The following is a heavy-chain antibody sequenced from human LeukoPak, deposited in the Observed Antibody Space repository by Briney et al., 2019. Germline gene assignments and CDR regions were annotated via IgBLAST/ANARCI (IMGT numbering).Heavy chain of an antibody. J-gene: IGHJ4*02. CDR2: INSDGSST. CDR3: ARTVPGRWFDY. Sequence: GRSLRLSCAASGFTFSSYWMHWVRQAPGKGLVWVSRINSDGSSTSYADSVKGRFTISRDNAKNTLYLQMNSLRAEDTAVYYCARTVPGRWFDYWGQGTLVTVSS. V-gene: IGHV3-74*01. D-gene: IGHD2-15*01. CDR1: GFTFSSYW.